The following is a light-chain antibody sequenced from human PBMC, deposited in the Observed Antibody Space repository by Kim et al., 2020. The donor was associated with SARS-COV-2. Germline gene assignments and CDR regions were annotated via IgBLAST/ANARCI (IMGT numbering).Light chain of an antibody. Sequence: SSELTQDSAVSVALGQTVRITCQGDSLRSYYASWYQQKPGQAPVLVIYDKDNRPSGIPDRFSGSGSGNTASLTITGAQAEDEAGYYCNSRDNNTSHWVFGGGTQLTVL. CDR3: NSRDNNTSHWV. CDR1: SLRSYY. J-gene: IGLJ3*02. V-gene: IGLV3-19*01. CDR2: DKD.